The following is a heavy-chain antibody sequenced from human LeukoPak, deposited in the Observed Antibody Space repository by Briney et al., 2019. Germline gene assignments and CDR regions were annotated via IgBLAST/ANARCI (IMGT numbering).Heavy chain of an antibody. CDR1: GFTFDDYA. Sequence: GRSLRLSCAASGFTFDDYAMHWVRQAPGKGLEWVSGISWNSGSIGYADSVKGRFTISRDNAKNSLYLQMNSLRAEDTALYYCARLWFGELKNWFDPWGQGTLVTVSS. CDR2: ISWNSGSI. J-gene: IGHJ5*02. CDR3: ARLWFGELKNWFDP. D-gene: IGHD3-10*01. V-gene: IGHV3-9*01.